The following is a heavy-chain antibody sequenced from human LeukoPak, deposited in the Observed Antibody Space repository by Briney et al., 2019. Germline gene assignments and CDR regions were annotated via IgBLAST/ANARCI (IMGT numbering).Heavy chain of an antibody. CDR3: ARVAVSGPTGWFDP. Sequence: GGSLRLSCAASGFALNSYSLSWVRQAPGKGLEWVSSISSTSAYIHYADSVKGRFTISRDNTGNVVYLQMNSLRAEDTAVYYCARVAVSGPTGWFDPWGQGTLVTVSS. J-gene: IGHJ5*02. CDR2: ISSTSAYI. V-gene: IGHV3-21*01. D-gene: IGHD6-19*01. CDR1: GFALNSYS.